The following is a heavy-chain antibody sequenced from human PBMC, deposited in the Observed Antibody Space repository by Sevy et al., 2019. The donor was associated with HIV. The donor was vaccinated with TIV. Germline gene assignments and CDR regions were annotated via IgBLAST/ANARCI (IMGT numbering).Heavy chain of an antibody. J-gene: IGHJ4*02. Sequence: GGSLRLSCAASGFTFSRYWMTWVRQTPGKGLEWVANIKQDGSEKYYVDSMKGRFTISRDNAKNSLYLQMNSLRAEDTAVYYCARLRDDSSGYHLDYWGQVTLVTVSS. D-gene: IGHD3-22*01. CDR2: IKQDGSEK. CDR1: GFTFSRYW. CDR3: ARLRDDSSGYHLDY. V-gene: IGHV3-7*01.